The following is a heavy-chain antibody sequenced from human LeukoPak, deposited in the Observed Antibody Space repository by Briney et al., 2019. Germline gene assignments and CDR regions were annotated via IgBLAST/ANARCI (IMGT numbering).Heavy chain of an antibody. J-gene: IGHJ4*02. CDR3: AVYDSSGYYHGY. CDR1: GFTFSSYG. CDR2: IWYDGSNK. D-gene: IGHD3-22*01. Sequence: GGSLRLSCAASGFTFSSYGMHWVRRAPGKGLEWVAVIWYDGSNKYYADSVKGRFTISRDNSKNTLYLQMNSLRAEDTAVYYCAVYDSSGYYHGYWGQGTLVTVSS. V-gene: IGHV3-33*01.